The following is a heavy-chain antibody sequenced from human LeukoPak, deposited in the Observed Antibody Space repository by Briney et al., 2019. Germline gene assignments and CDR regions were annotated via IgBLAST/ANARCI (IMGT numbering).Heavy chain of an antibody. CDR2: INPNSGGT. Sequence: ASVKVCCKASGYTFTGYYMHWVRQAPGQGLEWMGWINPNSGGTNYAQKFQGRVTMTRDTSISTAYMELSRLRSDDTAVYYCARRYYDSSHYEHFQHWGQGTLVTVSS. J-gene: IGHJ1*01. CDR3: ARRYYDSSHYEHFQH. CDR1: GYTFTGYY. V-gene: IGHV1-2*02. D-gene: IGHD3-22*01.